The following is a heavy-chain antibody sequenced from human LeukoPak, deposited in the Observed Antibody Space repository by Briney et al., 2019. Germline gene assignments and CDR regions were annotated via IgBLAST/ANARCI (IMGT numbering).Heavy chain of an antibody. CDR3: ARGRRYCSSTSCQYYYYYYMDV. V-gene: IGHV4-39*07. CDR2: IYYSGST. D-gene: IGHD2-2*01. CDR1: GGSISSSSYY. J-gene: IGHJ6*03. Sequence: SETLSLTCTVSGGSISSSSYYWGWIRQPPGKGLEWIGSIYYSGSTYYNPSLKSRVTISVDTSKNQFSLKLSSVTAADTAVYYCARGRRYCSSTSCQYYYYYYMDVWGKGTTVTVSS.